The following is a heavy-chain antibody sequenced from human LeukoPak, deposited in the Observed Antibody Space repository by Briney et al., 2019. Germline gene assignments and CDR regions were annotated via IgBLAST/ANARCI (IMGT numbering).Heavy chain of an antibody. J-gene: IGHJ5*02. V-gene: IGHV4-31*03. Sequence: SETLSLTCTVSGGSISSGGYYWSWIRQHPGKGLEWIGYIYYSGCTYYNPSLKSRVTISVDTSKNQFSLKLSSVTAADTAVYYFVRGGVLWFGELVWFDPWGQGTLVTVSS. D-gene: IGHD3-10*01. CDR1: GGSISSGGYY. CDR3: VRGGVLWFGELVWFDP. CDR2: IYYSGCT.